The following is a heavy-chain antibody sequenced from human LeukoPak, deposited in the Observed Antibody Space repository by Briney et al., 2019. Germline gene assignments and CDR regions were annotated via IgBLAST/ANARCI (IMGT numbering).Heavy chain of an antibody. CDR1: GYSISSGYY. D-gene: IGHD6-19*01. V-gene: IGHV4-38-2*02. CDR2: IYHSGTT. CDR3: ARDKDSSGWYNLDY. Sequence: SETLSLTCTVAGYSISSGYYWGWIRPPPGQGREGIVSIYHSGTTYYHPSHESRATITVTKTKNHFSLKLSSVTAADTAVYYCARDKDSSGWYNLDYWGQGTLVTVSS. J-gene: IGHJ4*02.